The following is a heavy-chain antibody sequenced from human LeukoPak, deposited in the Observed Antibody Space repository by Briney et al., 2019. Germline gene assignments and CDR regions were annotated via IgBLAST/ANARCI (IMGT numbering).Heavy chain of an antibody. Sequence: SETLSLTCTVSGGSISSYYWSWIRQPPGKGLEWIGYIYYSGSTNYSPSLKSRVTISVDTSKNQFSLKLSSVTAADTAVYYCARDEVQMVRGVTLGFDPWGQGTLVTVSS. D-gene: IGHD3-10*01. CDR3: ARDEVQMVRGVTLGFDP. J-gene: IGHJ5*02. CDR1: GGSISSYY. CDR2: IYYSGST. V-gene: IGHV4-59*01.